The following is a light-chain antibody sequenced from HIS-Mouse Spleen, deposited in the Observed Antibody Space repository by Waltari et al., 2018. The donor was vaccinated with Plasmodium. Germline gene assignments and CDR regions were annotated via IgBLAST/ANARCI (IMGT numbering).Light chain of an antibody. CDR3: QQYNNWPPWT. V-gene: IGKV3-15*01. CDR2: GPS. Sequence: EIVMTQSPATLSVSPGERATLSCRASQSVSSNLAWYQQKPGQAPRLLIEGPSTRATGIPARFSGSGSGTEFTLTISSMQSEDFAVYYCQQYNNWPPWTFGQGTKVEIK. CDR1: QSVSSN. J-gene: IGKJ1*01.